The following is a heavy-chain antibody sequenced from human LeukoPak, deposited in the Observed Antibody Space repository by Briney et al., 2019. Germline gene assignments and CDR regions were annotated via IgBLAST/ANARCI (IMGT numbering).Heavy chain of an antibody. CDR2: ISGSGGST. D-gene: IGHD6-13*01. J-gene: IGHJ4*02. CDR3: AKGRIAAAGMWGYFDY. Sequence: GGSLRLSCAASGFTFSTYAMSWVRQAPGKGLEWVSGISGSGGSTYYADSVKGRFTISRDNSKNTLYLQMNSLRAEDTAVYYCAKGRIAAAGMWGYFDYWGQGTLVTVSS. V-gene: IGHV3-23*01. CDR1: GFTFSTYA.